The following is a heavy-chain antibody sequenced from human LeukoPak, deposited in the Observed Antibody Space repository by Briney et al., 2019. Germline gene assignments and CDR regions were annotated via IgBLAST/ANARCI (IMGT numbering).Heavy chain of an antibody. J-gene: IGHJ4*02. CDR2: IYYSGNT. CDR3: ARYSSGWGHFDY. V-gene: IGHV4-39*01. Sequence: SETLSLTCTVSGGSLSSSSYYWGWIRQPPGRGLEWIGSIYYSGNTYYNPSLKGRVTISVDTSKNQFSLKLSSVTAADTAVYYCARYSSGWGHFDYWGQGTLVTVSS. D-gene: IGHD6-19*01. CDR1: GGSLSSSSYY.